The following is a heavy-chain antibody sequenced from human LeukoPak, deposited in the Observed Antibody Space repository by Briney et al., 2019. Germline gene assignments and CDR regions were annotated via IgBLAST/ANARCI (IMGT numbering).Heavy chain of an antibody. Sequence: GASVKVSCKASGYTFTSYYMHWVRQAPGQGLEWMGIINPSGGSTIYAQKFQGRVTMTRDTSTSTVYMELSSLRSEDTAVYYCARDPGIYGSGSYNYYYMDVWGKGTTVTISS. J-gene: IGHJ6*03. CDR2: INPSGGST. V-gene: IGHV1-46*01. D-gene: IGHD3-10*01. CDR3: ARDPGIYGSGSYNYYYMDV. CDR1: GYTFTSYY.